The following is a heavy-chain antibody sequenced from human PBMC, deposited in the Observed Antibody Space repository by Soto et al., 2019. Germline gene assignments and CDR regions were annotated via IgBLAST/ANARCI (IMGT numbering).Heavy chain of an antibody. V-gene: IGHV3-30*03. Sequence: GGSLRLSCAASGFAFTNYGIHWVRQAPGKGLEWVAHISNDGSKKFYADSVKGRFTIPRDNSENTVYLQMTSLRPDDTAVFYCARDVAMPTGLGLGYWGQGTLVTVSS. D-gene: IGHD4-4*01. CDR3: ARDVAMPTGLGLGY. CDR2: ISNDGSKK. J-gene: IGHJ4*02. CDR1: GFAFTNYG.